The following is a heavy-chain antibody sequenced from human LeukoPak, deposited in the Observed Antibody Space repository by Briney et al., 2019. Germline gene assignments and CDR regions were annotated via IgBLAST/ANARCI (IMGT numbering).Heavy chain of an antibody. CDR3: ARLNSIAGGLDY. D-gene: IGHD6-6*01. CDR2: ISSSSSYI. Sequence: GGSLRLSCAASGFTFSSYSMNWVRQAPGKGLEWVSSISSSSSYIYYADSVKGRFTISRDNAKNSLYLQMNSLRAEDAAVYYCARLNSIAGGLDYWGQGTLVTVSS. V-gene: IGHV3-21*01. CDR1: GFTFSSYS. J-gene: IGHJ4*02.